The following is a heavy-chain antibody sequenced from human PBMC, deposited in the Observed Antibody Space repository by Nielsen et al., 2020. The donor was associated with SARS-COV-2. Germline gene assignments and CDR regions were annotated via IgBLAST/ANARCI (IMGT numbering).Heavy chain of an antibody. J-gene: IGHJ4*02. D-gene: IGHD1-26*01. V-gene: IGHV1-46*01. CDR1: GYTFTDYY. CDR2: DFASGQTA. Sequence: ASVKVSCKASGYTFTDYYMHWVRQAPGQGLEWVGIDFASGQTATYAQKFQGRVTMTTDTSTTTVYMELRGLRFDDTAVYYCARDDEAGANFVDSWGQGTQVTVSS. CDR3: ARDDEAGANFVDS.